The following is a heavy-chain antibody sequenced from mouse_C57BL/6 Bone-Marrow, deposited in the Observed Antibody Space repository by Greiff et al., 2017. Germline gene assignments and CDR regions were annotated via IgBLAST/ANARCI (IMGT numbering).Heavy chain of an antibody. CDR2: IYPGSGNT. CDR3: ARGYYGSSCSFDY. CDR1: GYTFTDYY. V-gene: IGHV1-76*01. J-gene: IGHJ2*01. D-gene: IGHD1-1*01. Sequence: QVQLQQSGAELVRPGASVKLSCKASGYTFTDYYINWVKQRPGQGLEWIARIYPGSGNTYYNEKFKGKATLTAEKSSSTAYMQLSSLTSEDSAVYFCARGYYGSSCSFDYWGQGTTLTVSS.